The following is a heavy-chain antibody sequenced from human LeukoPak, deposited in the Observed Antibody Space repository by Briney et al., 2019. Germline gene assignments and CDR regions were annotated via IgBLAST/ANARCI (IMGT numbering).Heavy chain of an antibody. CDR2: IYYSGST. Sequence: SETLSLTCTVSGGSISSSSYYWGWIRQPPGKGLEWIGSIYYSGSTYYNPSLKSRVTISVDTSENQFSLKLSSVTAADTAVYYCARRLGYCSSTSCYAFDYWGQGTLVTVSS. J-gene: IGHJ4*02. D-gene: IGHD2-2*03. V-gene: IGHV4-39*01. CDR3: ARRLGYCSSTSCYAFDY. CDR1: GGSISSSSYY.